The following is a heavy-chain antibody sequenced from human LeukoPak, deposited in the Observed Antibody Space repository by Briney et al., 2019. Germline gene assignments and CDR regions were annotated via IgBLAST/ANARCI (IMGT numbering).Heavy chain of an antibody. D-gene: IGHD3-10*01. CDR3: ARDNGGWFDS. CDR2: IKQGGREE. Sequence: GGSLRLSCVASEFIFSDYWMSWVRQAPRKGLEWVANIKQGGREEKYVGSVKGRFAISRDDAKSTLYLQMDSLSGDGTAVYYCARDNGGWFDSWGRGTLVTVSS. CDR1: EFIFSDYW. J-gene: IGHJ5*01. V-gene: IGHV3-7*03.